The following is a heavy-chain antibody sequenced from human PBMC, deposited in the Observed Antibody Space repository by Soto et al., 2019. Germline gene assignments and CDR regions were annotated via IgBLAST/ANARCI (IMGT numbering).Heavy chain of an antibody. CDR2: IYPGDSNT. CDR1: GYSFTTYW. D-gene: IGHD2-8*01. V-gene: IGHV5-51*01. CDR3: ARHTNGYNPLDY. Sequence: GESLKISCKGSGYSFTTYWITWVRQMPGKGLECMGIIYPGDSNTRYSPSFQGQVTISADKSINTAYLQWSSLKASDTAMYYCARHTNGYNPLDYWGQGTLVTVSS. J-gene: IGHJ4*02.